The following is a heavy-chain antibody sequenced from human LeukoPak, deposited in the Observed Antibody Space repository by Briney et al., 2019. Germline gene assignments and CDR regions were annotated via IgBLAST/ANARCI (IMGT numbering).Heavy chain of an antibody. CDR1: GFTFSSYS. CDR3: ARDRGVGELLGSWFDP. V-gene: IGHV3-21*01. D-gene: IGHD1-26*01. CDR2: ISSSSSYI. Sequence: GGSLRLSCAASGFTFSSYSMNWVRQAPGKGLEWVSSISSSSSYIYYADSVKGRFTIFRDNANNSLYLQMNSLRAEDTAVYYCARDRGVGELLGSWFDPWGQGTLVTVSS. J-gene: IGHJ5*02.